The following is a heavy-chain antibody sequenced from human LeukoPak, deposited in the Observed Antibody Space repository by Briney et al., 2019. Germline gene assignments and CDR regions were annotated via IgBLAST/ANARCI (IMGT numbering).Heavy chain of an antibody. D-gene: IGHD4-23*01. Sequence: SETLSLTCTVSGGSISSSSYYWGWIRQPPGKGLEWIGSIYYSGSTYYNPSLKSRVTISVDTSKNQFSLKLSSVTAADTAVYYCASHDDPWVTSFDYWGQGTLVTVSS. CDR3: ASHDDPWVTSFDY. V-gene: IGHV4-39*01. CDR2: IYYSGST. CDR1: GGSISSSSYY. J-gene: IGHJ4*02.